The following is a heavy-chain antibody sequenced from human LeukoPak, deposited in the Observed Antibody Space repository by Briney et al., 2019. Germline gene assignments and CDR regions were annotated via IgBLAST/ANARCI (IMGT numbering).Heavy chain of an antibody. CDR2: ISGSGGST. J-gene: IGHJ6*03. Sequence: GGSLRLSCAASGFTFSSYGMSWVRQAPGEGLEWVSAISGSGGSTYYADSVKGRFTISRDNSKNTLYLQMNSLRAEDTAVYYCAKGVVPYHYYYMDVWGKGTTVTISS. CDR1: GFTFSSYG. CDR3: AKGVVPYHYYYMDV. D-gene: IGHD2-21*01. V-gene: IGHV3-23*01.